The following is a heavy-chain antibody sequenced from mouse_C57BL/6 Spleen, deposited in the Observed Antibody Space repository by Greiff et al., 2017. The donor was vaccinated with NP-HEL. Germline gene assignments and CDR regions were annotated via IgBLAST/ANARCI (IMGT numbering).Heavy chain of an antibody. CDR3: ARGLITTVVHGYYAMDY. D-gene: IGHD1-1*01. Sequence: VQLQESGPGLVQPSQSLSITCTVSGFSLTSYGVHWVRQSPGKGLEWLGVIWSGGSTDYNAAFISRLSISKANSKSQVFFKMNSLQAGDNAIYYCARGLITTVVHGYYAMDYWGQGTSVTVSS. J-gene: IGHJ4*01. CDR2: IWSGGST. CDR1: GFSLTSYG. V-gene: IGHV2-2*01.